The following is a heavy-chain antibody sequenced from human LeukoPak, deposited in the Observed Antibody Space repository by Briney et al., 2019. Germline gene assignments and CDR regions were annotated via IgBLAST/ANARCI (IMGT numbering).Heavy chain of an antibody. D-gene: IGHD6-13*01. J-gene: IGHJ4*02. V-gene: IGHV3-23*01. CDR2: ISGSGGSA. CDR3: ARADSSSWYRSPYYFDY. Sequence: GGSLRLSCAASGFTFSSYAMSWVRQAPGKGLERVSTISGSGGSAYYADSVKGRFTISRDNSKKMLYLQMNSLRAEDTAVYYCARADSSSWYRSPYYFDYWGQGTLVTVSS. CDR1: GFTFSSYA.